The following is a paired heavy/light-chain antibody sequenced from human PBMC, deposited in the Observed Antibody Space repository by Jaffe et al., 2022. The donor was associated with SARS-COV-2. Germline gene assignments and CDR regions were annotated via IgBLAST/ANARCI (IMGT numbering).Light chain of an antibody. J-gene: IGKJ3*01. V-gene: IGKV1-33*01. CDR2: DAS. CDR1: QDISNF. Sequence: DIQMTQSPSSLSASVGDRVTITCQASQDISNFLSWYQQKPEKAPKLLIYDASNLETGVPSRFSGSGSGTNFTFTIRSLQPEDIATYYCQQFHNLPFTFGPGTKVDIK. CDR3: QQFHNLPFT.
Heavy chain of an antibody. CDR2: IYYTGTT. V-gene: IGHV4-31*03. D-gene: IGHD3-3*01. Sequence: QVQLQESGPGLVKPSQTLSLSCIVSGGSISSGGYYWTWIRQHPGKGLEWIAYIYYTGTTYYNPSLKSRVIISVDTSKNQFSLRLSSVTAADTAMYYCARDRFSGMDVWGQGTTVTVS. J-gene: IGHJ6*02. CDR1: GGSISSGGYY. CDR3: ARDRFSGMDV.